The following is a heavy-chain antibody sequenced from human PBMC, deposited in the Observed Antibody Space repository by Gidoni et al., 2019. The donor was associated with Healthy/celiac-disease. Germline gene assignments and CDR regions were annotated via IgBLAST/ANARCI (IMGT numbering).Heavy chain of an antibody. CDR1: GFTFSSYS. J-gene: IGHJ4*02. CDR2: ISGSGGST. Sequence: VQLLESGGGLVQPGGSLSLSCADSGFTFSSYSRSWVRQAPGKGLGWVSAISGSGGSTYYADSVKGRFTISRDNSKNTLYLQMNSLRAEDTAVYYCAKDLSQGAAASPFDYWGQGTLVTVSS. CDR3: AKDLSQGAAASPFDY. D-gene: IGHD6-13*01. V-gene: IGHV3-23*01.